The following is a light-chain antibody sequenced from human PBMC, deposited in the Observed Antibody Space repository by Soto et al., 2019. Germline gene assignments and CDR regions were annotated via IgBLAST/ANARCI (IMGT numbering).Light chain of an antibody. CDR2: DVS. V-gene: IGLV2-11*01. Sequence: QSALTQPRSVSGSPGQSVTISCTGTSRDVGEYDYVSWYQHHPGKPPKLMIYDVSQPPSGVPDRFSGAKSGSTASLTISGLQAGDEADYYCCSYAGSRVFGGGTELAVL. CDR3: CSYAGSRV. J-gene: IGLJ3*02. CDR1: SRDVGEYDY.